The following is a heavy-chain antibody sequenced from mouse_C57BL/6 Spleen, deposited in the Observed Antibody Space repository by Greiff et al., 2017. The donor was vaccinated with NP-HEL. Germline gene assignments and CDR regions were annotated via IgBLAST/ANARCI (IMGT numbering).Heavy chain of an antibody. V-gene: IGHV1-15*01. J-gene: IGHJ2*01. CDR1: GYTFTDYE. D-gene: IGHD1-1*02. CDR2: IDPETGGT. Sequence: QVQLQQSGAELVRPGASVTLSCKASGYTFTDYEMHWVKQTPVHGLEWIGAIDPETGGTAYNQKFKGKAILTADKSSSTAYMELRSLTSEDSAVYYCTREEDYGPSFDHWGQGTTLTVSS. CDR3: TREEDYGPSFDH.